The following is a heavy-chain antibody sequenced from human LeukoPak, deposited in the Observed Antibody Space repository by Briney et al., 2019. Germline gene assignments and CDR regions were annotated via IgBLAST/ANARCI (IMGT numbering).Heavy chain of an antibody. CDR1: GFTFSTYW. CDR3: ARDQLGALDY. V-gene: IGHV3-7*01. J-gene: IGHJ4*02. Sequence: GGSLRLPCAASGFTFSTYWMAWVRQAPGKGPEWVANIKQDATEKYYVESVKGRFTISRDNAKNSLYLQMNSLRAEDTAVYFCARDQLGALDYWGQGTLVTVSS. D-gene: IGHD1-26*01. CDR2: IKQDATEK.